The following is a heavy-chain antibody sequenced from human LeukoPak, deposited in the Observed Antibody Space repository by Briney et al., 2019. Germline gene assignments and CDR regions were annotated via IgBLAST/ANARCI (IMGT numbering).Heavy chain of an antibody. CDR1: GFTFDDYG. J-gene: IGHJ3*02. V-gene: IGHV3-20*01. Sequence: GGSLRLSCAASGFTFDDYGMSWVRQAPGKGLEWVPGINWNGGSTGYADSVKGRFTISRDNAKNSLYLQMNSLRAEDTALYHCARGGQRWLLDDAFDIWGQGTMVTVSS. D-gene: IGHD5-24*01. CDR3: ARGGQRWLLDDAFDI. CDR2: INWNGGST.